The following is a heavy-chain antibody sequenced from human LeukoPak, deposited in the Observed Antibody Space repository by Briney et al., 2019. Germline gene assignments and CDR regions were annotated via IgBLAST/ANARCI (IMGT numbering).Heavy chain of an antibody. Sequence: GGSLRLSCAASGFTFSSYAMRWVRQAPGKGLEWVSSISSSSSYIYYADSVKGRFTISRDNSKNTLYLQMNSLRAEDTAVYYCAKDSERNYYGSGSYYPTQFDYWGQGTLVTVSS. D-gene: IGHD3-10*01. CDR3: AKDSERNYYGSGSYYPTQFDY. J-gene: IGHJ4*02. V-gene: IGHV3-21*01. CDR1: GFTFSSYA. CDR2: ISSSSSYI.